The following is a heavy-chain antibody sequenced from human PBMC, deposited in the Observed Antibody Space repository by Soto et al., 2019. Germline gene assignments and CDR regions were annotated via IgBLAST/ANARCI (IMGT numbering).Heavy chain of an antibody. CDR3: PKDAQTYNWDYIFDS. J-gene: IGHJ4*02. V-gene: IGHV3-30*18. D-gene: IGHD1-7*01. Sequence: PGGSLRLSGAASGFTFSINDMHWVRQAPVRGLEWVAVITKGGNAKYYADSVMGRFTLSRYNAKNMVYLHMDRLRPEDTSAHVCPKDAQTYNWDYIFDSWGPGTLVTVSS. CDR2: ITKGGNAK. CDR1: GFTFSIND.